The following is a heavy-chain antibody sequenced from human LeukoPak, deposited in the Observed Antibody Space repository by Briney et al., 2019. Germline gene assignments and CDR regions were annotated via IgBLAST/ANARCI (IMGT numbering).Heavy chain of an antibody. D-gene: IGHD6-6*01. CDR1: GGSISSLY. Sequence: SETLSLTCSVSGGSISSLYWSWIRQPPGKGLEWIGYIYYTGSTNYNPSLKSRVTIFVGMSKNQFSLRLSSVTAADTALYYCATHRAYSSSSPFDYWGQGTQVTVSS. CDR2: IYYTGST. J-gene: IGHJ4*02. V-gene: IGHV4-59*08. CDR3: ATHRAYSSSSPFDY.